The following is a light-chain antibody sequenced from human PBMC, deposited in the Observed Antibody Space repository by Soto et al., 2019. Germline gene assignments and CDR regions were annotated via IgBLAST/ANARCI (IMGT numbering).Light chain of an antibody. CDR1: QSINSD. CDR3: HKYNKWPPVT. V-gene: IGKV3-15*01. J-gene: IGKJ5*01. CDR2: GAS. Sequence: EIVMTQSPCTLSLSPGERATLSCRASQSINSDLAWDQQKPGQAPRFLCYGASTRATGIPARFSGSGSGTEFTITIRSLLSEDCALYYCHKYNKWPPVTFGQGTRLEI.